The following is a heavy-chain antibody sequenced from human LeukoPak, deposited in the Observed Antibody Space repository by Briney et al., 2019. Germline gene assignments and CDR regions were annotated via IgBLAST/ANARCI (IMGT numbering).Heavy chain of an antibody. J-gene: IGHJ4*02. D-gene: IGHD5-24*01. CDR2: MNPNSGNT. Sequence: ASVKVSCKASGYTFTSYDINWVRQATGQGLESMGWMNPNSGNTGYAQKFQGRVTMTRNTSISTAYMELSSLRSEDTAVYYCARAKVDNFKRWLQLKGEYYFDYWGQGTLVTVSS. CDR1: GYTFTSYD. CDR3: ARAKVDNFKRWLQLKGEYYFDY. V-gene: IGHV1-8*01.